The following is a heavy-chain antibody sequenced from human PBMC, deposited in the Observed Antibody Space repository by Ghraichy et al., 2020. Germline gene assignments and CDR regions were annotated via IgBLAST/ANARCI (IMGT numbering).Heavy chain of an antibody. V-gene: IGHV4-59*08. D-gene: IGHD1-26*01. CDR3: ARHARVYSPEFPFDL. Sequence: ESLNISCTVSGDSFGTYYWSWLRQPPGRTLEWIGYLFPSGGSRSNPSVKNRVAISADTSKNQISLRLSSVTAADTALYFCARHARVYSPEFPFDLWGQGILVTVSP. CDR1: GDSFGTYY. J-gene: IGHJ4*02. CDR2: LFPSGGS.